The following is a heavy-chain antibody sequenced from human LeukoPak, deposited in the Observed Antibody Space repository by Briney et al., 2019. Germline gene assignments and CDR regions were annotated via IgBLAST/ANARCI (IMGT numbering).Heavy chain of an antibody. J-gene: IGHJ4*02. V-gene: IGHV3-33*06. CDR2: IWDNGNNK. D-gene: IGHD2-2*01. CDR3: AKGGHCTSTSCYYFDS. Sequence: GGSLRLSCAASGFTFSNSDMHWVRQAPGKGLEWVAVIWDNGNNKYYGDSVNGRFTISRGNSKNTLHLQMNSLRPEDSAIYYCAKGGHCTSTSCYYFDSWGQGALVTVSA. CDR1: GFTFSNSD.